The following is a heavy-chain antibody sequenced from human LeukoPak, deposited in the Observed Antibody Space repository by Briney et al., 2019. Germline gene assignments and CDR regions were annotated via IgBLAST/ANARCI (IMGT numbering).Heavy chain of an antibody. V-gene: IGHV4-4*07. J-gene: IGHJ3*02. CDR2: IYSSGST. Sequence: LETLSLTCTVSSGSINSYYWSWIRQPAGKGLEWIGRIYSSGSTNYNPSLKSRSRVTMSVDTSKNQFSLKLGPLTAADTAVYYCARQAYDTGYDAFDIWGQGTMVTVSS. CDR3: ARQAYDTGYDAFDI. CDR1: SGSINSYY. D-gene: IGHD3-22*01.